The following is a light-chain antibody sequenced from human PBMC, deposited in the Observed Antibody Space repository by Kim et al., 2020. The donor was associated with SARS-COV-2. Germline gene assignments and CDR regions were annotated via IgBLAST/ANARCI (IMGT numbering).Light chain of an antibody. CDR1: SLRSYY. CDR2: GKN. V-gene: IGLV3-19*01. CDR3: NSRDSSGNVV. Sequence: VALGQTVRMTCQGDSLRSYYASWYQQKSGQPPLLVIYGKNNRPSGTPDRFSGSTSGNTASLTITGAQAEDEADYYCNSRDSSGNVVFGGGTQLTVL. J-gene: IGLJ2*01.